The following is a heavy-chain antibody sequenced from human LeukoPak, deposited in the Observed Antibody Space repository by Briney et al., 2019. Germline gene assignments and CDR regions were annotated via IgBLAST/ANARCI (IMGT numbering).Heavy chain of an antibody. CDR3: ARGYTYSAFDY. CDR2: INPSGGST. J-gene: IGHJ4*02. Sequence: ASVKVSCKASGYTFTTYYVHWLRQAPGQGLEWMGKINPSGGSTTYAQKFQGRVTMTRDTSTSTVYMGLSSLRSEDTAVYYCARGYTYSAFDYWGQGTLVTVSS. CDR1: GYTFTTYY. D-gene: IGHD5-18*01. V-gene: IGHV1-46*01.